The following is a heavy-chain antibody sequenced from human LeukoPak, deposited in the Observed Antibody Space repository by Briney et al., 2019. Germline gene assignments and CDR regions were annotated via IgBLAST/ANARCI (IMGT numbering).Heavy chain of an antibody. J-gene: IGHJ6*03. V-gene: IGHV1-2*02. CDR3: ARDLIVGVDYYMDV. Sequence: ASVKVSCKASGYTFTSYAMNWVRQAPGQGLEWMGWINPNSGGTNYAQKFQGRVTMTRDTSISTAYMELSRLRSDDTAVYYCARDLIVGVDYYMDVWGKGTTVTVSS. CDR2: INPNSGGT. CDR1: GYTFTSYA. D-gene: IGHD1-26*01.